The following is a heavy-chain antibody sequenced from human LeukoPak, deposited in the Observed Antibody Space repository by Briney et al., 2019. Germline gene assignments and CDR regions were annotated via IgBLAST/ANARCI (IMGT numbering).Heavy chain of an antibody. CDR3: ARWPTDTAPSLDY. CDR1: GFTVSSNY. V-gene: IGHV3-53*01. D-gene: IGHD5-18*01. Sequence: GGSLRLSCAASGFTVSSNYMSWVRQAPGKGLEWVSVIYSGGSTYYADSVKGRLTISRDNSKNTLYLQMNSLRAEDTAVYYCARWPTDTAPSLDYWGQGTLVTVSS. CDR2: IYSGGST. J-gene: IGHJ4*02.